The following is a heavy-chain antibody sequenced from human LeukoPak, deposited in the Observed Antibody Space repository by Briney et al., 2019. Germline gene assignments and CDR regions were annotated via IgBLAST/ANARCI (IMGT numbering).Heavy chain of an antibody. D-gene: IGHD3-10*01. CDR1: GFTFSSYA. CDR3: ARGGVLPNWFDP. Sequence: GGSLRLSCAASGFTFSSYAMSWVRQAPGKGLEWVSAISGSGGSTYYADSVKGRFTISRDNSKNTLYPQMNSLRAEDTAVYYCARGGVLPNWFDPWGQGTLVTVSS. V-gene: IGHV3-23*01. CDR2: ISGSGGST. J-gene: IGHJ5*02.